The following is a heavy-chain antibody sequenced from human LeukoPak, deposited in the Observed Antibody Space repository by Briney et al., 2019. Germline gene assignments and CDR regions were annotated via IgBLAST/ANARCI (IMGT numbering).Heavy chain of an antibody. J-gene: IGHJ5*02. D-gene: IGHD2-21*02. CDR2: IYYSGST. CDR1: GGSISSSSYY. V-gene: IGHV4-39*07. Sequence: SETLSLTCTVSGGSISSSSYYWGWIRQPPGKGLEWIGSIYYSGSTYYNPSLKSRVTISVDTSKNQFSLKLSSVTAADTAVYYCARAPIVVVTPSWFDPWGQGTLVTVSS. CDR3: ARAPIVVVTPSWFDP.